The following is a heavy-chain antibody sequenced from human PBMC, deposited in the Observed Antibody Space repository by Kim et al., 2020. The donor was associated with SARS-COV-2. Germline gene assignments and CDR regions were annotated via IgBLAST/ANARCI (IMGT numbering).Heavy chain of an antibody. Sequence: SQTLSLTCAISGDSVSSNSAAWNWIRQSPSRGLEWLGRTYYRSKWYNDYAVSVKSRITINPDTSKNQFSLQLNSVTPEDTAVYYCARYGSSPNLGYYYYYMDVWGKGTTVTVSS. CDR2: TYYRSKWYN. D-gene: IGHD6-13*01. J-gene: IGHJ6*03. V-gene: IGHV6-1*01. CDR3: ARYGSSPNLGYYYYYMDV. CDR1: GDSVSSNSAA.